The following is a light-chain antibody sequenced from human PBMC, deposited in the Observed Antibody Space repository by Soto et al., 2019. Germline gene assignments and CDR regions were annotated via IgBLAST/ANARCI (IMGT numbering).Light chain of an antibody. Sequence: DIVMTQSPDSLAVSLGERATINCKSSQSVLYSSNNKKYLAWYQQKPGQPTKLLIYWASTRESGVPDRFSGSGSGTDFTLSISSLQAEDVAVYYCQQYYSTPPTFGQGTKLEIK. V-gene: IGKV4-1*01. CDR1: QSVLYSSNNKKY. J-gene: IGKJ2*01. CDR3: QQYYSTPPT. CDR2: WAS.